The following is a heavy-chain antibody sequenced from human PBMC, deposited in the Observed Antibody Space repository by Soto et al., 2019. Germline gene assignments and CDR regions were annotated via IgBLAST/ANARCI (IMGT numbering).Heavy chain of an antibody. J-gene: IGHJ5*02. CDR1: GGSFSGYY. D-gene: IGHD5-12*01. V-gene: IGHV4-34*01. Sequence: QVQLQQWGAGLLKPSETLSLTCAVYGGSFSGYYWSWIRQPPGKGLEWIGEINHSGSTNYNPSLKSRVTISVDTSKNQFSLKLSSVTAADTAVYYCARSATEWLRLSVSTWFDPWGQGTLVTVSS. CDR3: ARSATEWLRLSVSTWFDP. CDR2: INHSGST.